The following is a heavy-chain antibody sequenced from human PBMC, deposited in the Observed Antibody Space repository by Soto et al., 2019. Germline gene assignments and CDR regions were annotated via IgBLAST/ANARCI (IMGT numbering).Heavy chain of an antibody. Sequence: LRLSCAASGFTFSSYSMNWVRQAPGKGLEWVSSISSSSSYIYYADSVKGRFTISRDNAKNSLYLQMNSLRAEDTAVYYCARDRYSSGSVAYWGQGTLVTVS. D-gene: IGHD6-19*01. J-gene: IGHJ4*02. CDR1: GFTFSSYS. CDR2: ISSSSSYI. CDR3: ARDRYSSGSVAY. V-gene: IGHV3-21*01.